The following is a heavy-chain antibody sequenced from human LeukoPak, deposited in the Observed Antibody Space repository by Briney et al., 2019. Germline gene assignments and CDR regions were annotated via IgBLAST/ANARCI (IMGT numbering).Heavy chain of an antibody. Sequence: SETLSLTCTVSGGSISSSSYYWSWIRQPPGKGLEWIGYIYYSGSTNYNPSLKSRVTISVDTSKNQFSLKLSSVTAADTAVYYCARRYCSSTSCYENWFDPWGQGTLVTVSS. V-gene: IGHV4-61*01. CDR2: IYYSGST. J-gene: IGHJ5*02. CDR1: GGSISSSSYY. D-gene: IGHD2-2*01. CDR3: ARRYCSSTSCYENWFDP.